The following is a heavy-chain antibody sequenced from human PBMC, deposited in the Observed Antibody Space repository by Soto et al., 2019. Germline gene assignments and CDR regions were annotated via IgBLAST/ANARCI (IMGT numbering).Heavy chain of an antibody. J-gene: IGHJ4*02. CDR1: GGSISSGGYS. CDR2: IYHSGST. CDR3: ARLPGTPK. D-gene: IGHD6-13*01. V-gene: IGHV4-30-2*01. Sequence: SETLSLTCAVSGGSISSGGYSWSWIRQPPGKGLEWIGYIYHSGSTYYNPSLKSRVTISVDRSKNQFSLKLSSVTAADTAVYYCARLPGTPKWGQGTLVTVSS.